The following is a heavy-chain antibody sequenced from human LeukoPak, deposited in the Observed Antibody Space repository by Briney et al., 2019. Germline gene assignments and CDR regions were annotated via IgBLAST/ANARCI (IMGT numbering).Heavy chain of an antibody. CDR1: GFTFSDHY. CDR2: ISNDGTTI. Sequence: GGSLRLSCAASGFTFSDHYMSWIRQAPGKGLEWVSYISNDGTTINYADSVKGRFTVPRDNAKNSLYLQMNSLRVEDTAVYYCVRTARLSDYWGQGTLVTVSS. J-gene: IGHJ4*02. D-gene: IGHD6-6*01. V-gene: IGHV3-11*04. CDR3: VRTARLSDY.